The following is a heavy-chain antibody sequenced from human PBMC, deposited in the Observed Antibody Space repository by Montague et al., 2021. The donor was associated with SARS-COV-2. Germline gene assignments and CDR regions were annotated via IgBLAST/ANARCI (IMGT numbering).Heavy chain of an antibody. CDR1: GGSISSYY. J-gene: IGHJ6*02. Sequence: SETLSLTCTVSGGSISSYYWSWIRQPPGKGLGWIGYIYYSGSTNYNPSLKSRVTISVDTSKNQFSLKLSSVTAADTAVYYCARHGLVRYFDWLSQNYGMDVWGQGTTVTVSS. V-gene: IGHV4-59*08. CDR2: IYYSGST. CDR3: ARHGLVRYFDWLSQNYGMDV. D-gene: IGHD3-9*01.